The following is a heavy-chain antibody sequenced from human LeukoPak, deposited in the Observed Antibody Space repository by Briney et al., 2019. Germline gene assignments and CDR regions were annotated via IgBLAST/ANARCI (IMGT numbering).Heavy chain of an antibody. CDR2: IYPRDGST. J-gene: IGHJ4*02. CDR1: GYTFTSNY. CDR3: ARDQEGFDY. Sequence: ASVKVSCKASGYTFTSNYIHWVRQAPGQGLEWMGMIYPRDGSTSYARKFQGRVTVTRDTSTSTVHMELSGLGSEDTAVCYCARDQEGFDYWGQGTLVTVSS. V-gene: IGHV1-46*01.